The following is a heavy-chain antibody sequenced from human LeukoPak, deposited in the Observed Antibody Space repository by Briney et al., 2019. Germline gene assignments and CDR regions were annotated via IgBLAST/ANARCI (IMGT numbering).Heavy chain of an antibody. CDR2: ISASGGET. J-gene: IGHJ4*02. Sequence: PGGSLRLSCAASEFTFSNYATSWVRQAPGKGLEWVSSISASGGETYVVDSVKGRFSISRDNSKNTLYLQMNSLRAEDTAVYYCARFLGSDWYKVIDYWGQGTLVTVSS. CDR1: EFTFSNYA. V-gene: IGHV3-23*01. D-gene: IGHD6-19*01. CDR3: ARFLGSDWYKVIDY.